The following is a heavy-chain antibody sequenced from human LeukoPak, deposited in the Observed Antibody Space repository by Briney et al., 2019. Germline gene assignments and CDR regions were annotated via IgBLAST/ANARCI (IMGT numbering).Heavy chain of an antibody. V-gene: IGHV3-23*01. CDR1: GFTFSSYA. CDR3: AKVIGNIVLMVYAIYFDY. J-gene: IGHJ4*02. D-gene: IGHD2-8*01. CDR2: ISGSGGST. Sequence: PGGSLRLSCAASGFTFSSYAMSWVRQAPGKGLEWVSAISGSGGSTYYADSVKGRFTISRDNSKNTLYLQMNSLRAEDTAVYYCAKVIGNIVLMVYAIYFDYWGQGTLVTVSS.